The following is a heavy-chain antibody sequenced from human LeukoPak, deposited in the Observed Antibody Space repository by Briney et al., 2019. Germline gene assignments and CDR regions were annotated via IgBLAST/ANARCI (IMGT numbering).Heavy chain of an antibody. V-gene: IGHV3-48*01. CDR1: GFTFSSYS. J-gene: IGHJ4*02. CDR2: ISSSSSTI. CDR3: ARGSSWYDASALGY. Sequence: PGGSLRLSCAASGFTFSSYSMNWVRQAPGKGLEWVSYISSSSSTIYYADSVKGRFTISRDNAKNSLYLQMNSLRAEDTAVYYCARGSSWYDASALGYWGQGTLVTVSS. D-gene: IGHD6-13*01.